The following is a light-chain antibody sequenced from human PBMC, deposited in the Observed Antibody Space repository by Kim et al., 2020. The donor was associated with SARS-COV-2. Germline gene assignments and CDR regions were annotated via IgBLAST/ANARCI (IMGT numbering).Light chain of an antibody. CDR3: QQRSNWPRT. V-gene: IGKV3-11*01. CDR1: QSVSSY. CDR2: DAS. Sequence: EIVLTQSPATLSLSPVERATLSCRASQSVSSYLAWYQQKPGQAPRLLIYDASNRATGIPARFSGSGSGTDFTLTISSLEPEDFAVYYCQQRSNWPRTFGQGTKLDIK. J-gene: IGKJ1*01.